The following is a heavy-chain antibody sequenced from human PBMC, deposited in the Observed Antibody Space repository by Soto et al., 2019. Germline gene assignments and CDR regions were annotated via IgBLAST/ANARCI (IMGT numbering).Heavy chain of an antibody. D-gene: IGHD6-13*01. CDR2: IYYSGST. CDR1: GGSISSYY. Sequence: PSETLSLTCTVSGGSISSYYWSWIRQPPGKGLEWSGYIYYSGSTNYNPSLKSRVTISVDTSKNQFSLKLSSVTAADTAVYYCARDVAAAGTDFYYYYGMDVWGQGTTVPVSS. J-gene: IGHJ6*02. CDR3: ARDVAAAGTDFYYYYGMDV. V-gene: IGHV4-59*01.